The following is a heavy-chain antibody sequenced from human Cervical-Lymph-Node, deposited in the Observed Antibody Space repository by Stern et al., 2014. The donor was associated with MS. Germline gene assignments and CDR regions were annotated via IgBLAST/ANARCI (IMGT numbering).Heavy chain of an antibody. Sequence: VQLVESGAEVKKPRDSLKISCKGSGYTFSKNWIAWVRQMPGKGLEWMGIIYPGDSDTRYSPSFQGQVTMSADKSINTAYLHMNSLKPSDPAIYYCARPPPRRSSSDPNFGLDVWGQGTTVTVSS. CDR2: IYPGDSDT. J-gene: IGHJ6*02. V-gene: IGHV5-51*03. D-gene: IGHD6-6*01. CDR1: GYTFSKNW. CDR3: ARPPPRRSSSDPNFGLDV.